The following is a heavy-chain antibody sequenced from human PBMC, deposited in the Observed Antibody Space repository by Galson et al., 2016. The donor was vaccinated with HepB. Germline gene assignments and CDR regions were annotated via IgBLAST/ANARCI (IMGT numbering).Heavy chain of an antibody. J-gene: IGHJ4*02. Sequence: SLRLSCAASGFTFSDSYMSWIRQAPGKRLEWVSYISSSGSTIYYADSVTGRFTISRDNAKNSLYLQMNSLRAEDTAVYYCARDVGDSSGYFLYYFDYWGQGTLVTVSS. D-gene: IGHD3-22*01. CDR2: ISSSGSTI. CDR1: GFTFSDSY. V-gene: IGHV3-11*01. CDR3: ARDVGDSSGYFLYYFDY.